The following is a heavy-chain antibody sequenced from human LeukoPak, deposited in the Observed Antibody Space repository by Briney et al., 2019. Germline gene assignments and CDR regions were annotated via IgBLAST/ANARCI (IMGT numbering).Heavy chain of an antibody. J-gene: IGHJ4*02. CDR1: GGTFSSYA. V-gene: IGHV1-69*04. Sequence: SVKVSCKASGGTFSSYAISWVRQAPGQGLEWMGRIIPILGIANYAQKFQGRVTITADKSTSTAYMEQSSLRSEDTAVYYCARDSYYDSSGYFDYWGQGTLVTVSS. CDR3: ARDSYYDSSGYFDY. D-gene: IGHD3-22*01. CDR2: IIPILGIA.